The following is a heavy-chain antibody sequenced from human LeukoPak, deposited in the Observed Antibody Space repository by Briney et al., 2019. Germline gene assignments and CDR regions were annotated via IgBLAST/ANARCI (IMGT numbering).Heavy chain of an antibody. V-gene: IGHV3-23*01. CDR1: GFTFSSFA. Sequence: GGSLRLSCAASGFTFSSFAMSWVRQAPGKGLEWVSTISGSGGSTYFADSVEGRFTISRDNSKNTLYLQMNSLRAEDTAVYYCAKGPTYDYLDYWGQGTLATVSS. D-gene: IGHD3-3*01. CDR2: ISGSGGST. J-gene: IGHJ4*02. CDR3: AKGPTYDYLDY.